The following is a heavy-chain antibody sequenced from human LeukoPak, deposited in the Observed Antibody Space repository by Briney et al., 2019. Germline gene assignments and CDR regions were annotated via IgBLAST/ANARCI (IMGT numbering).Heavy chain of an antibody. CDR2: ISGSGGST. J-gene: IGHJ4*02. Sequence: GGSLRLSCAASGFTFSSYSMNWVRQAPGKGLEWVSAISGSGGSTYYADSVKGRFTISRDNSKNTLYLQMNSLRAEDTAVYYCAKDGSGWEFDYWGQGTLVTVSS. D-gene: IGHD6-19*01. V-gene: IGHV3-23*01. CDR3: AKDGSGWEFDY. CDR1: GFTFSSYS.